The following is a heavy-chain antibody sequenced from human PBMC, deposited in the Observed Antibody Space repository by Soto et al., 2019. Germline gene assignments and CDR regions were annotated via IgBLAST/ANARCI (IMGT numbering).Heavy chain of an antibody. CDR2: INAGNGNT. CDR3: ARGVGSGLSDY. CDR1: GYTFTSYA. D-gene: IGHD1-26*01. V-gene: IGHV1-3*01. Sequence: ASVKVSCEASGYTFTSYAMHWVRQAPGQRLEWMGWINAGNGNTKYSQKFQGRVTITRDTSASTAYMELSSLRSEDTAVYYCARGVGSGLSDYWGQGTLVTVSS. J-gene: IGHJ4*02.